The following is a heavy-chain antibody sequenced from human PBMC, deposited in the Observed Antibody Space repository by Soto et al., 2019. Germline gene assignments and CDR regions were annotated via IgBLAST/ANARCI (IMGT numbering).Heavy chain of an antibody. CDR2: IYWNDDK. Sequence: QITLKESGPTLVKPTQTLTLTCTFSGFSLSTSGVGVGWIRQPPGKALEWIALIYWNDDKRYSPSLKSRLTTTKDTSKTQVVLTMTNMDPVDPATYYCAHRLNYYDSSGYYSHFQHWGQGTLVTVSS. V-gene: IGHV2-5*01. J-gene: IGHJ1*01. CDR3: AHRLNYYDSSGYYSHFQH. CDR1: GFSLSTSGVG. D-gene: IGHD3-22*01.